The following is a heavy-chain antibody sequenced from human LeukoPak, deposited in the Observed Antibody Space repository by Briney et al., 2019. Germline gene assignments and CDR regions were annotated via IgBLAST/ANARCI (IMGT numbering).Heavy chain of an antibody. CDR2: INAGNGNT. V-gene: IGHV1-3*01. CDR1: GYTFTTYA. Sequence: ASVKVSCKASGYTFTTYAIHWVRQAPGQRLEWMGWINAGNGNTKYSQKFQGRVTITADKSTSTAYMELSSLRSEDTAVYYCAVWYYYDSSGYLLDYWGQGTLVTVSS. CDR3: AVWYYYDSSGYLLDY. D-gene: IGHD3-22*01. J-gene: IGHJ4*02.